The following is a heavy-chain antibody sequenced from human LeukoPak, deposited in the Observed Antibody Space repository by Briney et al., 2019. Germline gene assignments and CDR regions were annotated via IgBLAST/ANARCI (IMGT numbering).Heavy chain of an antibody. D-gene: IGHD3-22*01. J-gene: IGHJ3*02. Sequence: GGSLRLSCADSGFTFSRYTMHWVRQAPGKGVEWGAVISYDGSNKYYAYSVTGRFTISRDNSKHTLYLQLNSLSAEDTAVYFCARGGHDSSALDAFDIWGQGTMVTVSS. CDR2: ISYDGSNK. CDR3: ARGGHDSSALDAFDI. CDR1: GFTFSRYT. V-gene: IGHV3-30-3*01.